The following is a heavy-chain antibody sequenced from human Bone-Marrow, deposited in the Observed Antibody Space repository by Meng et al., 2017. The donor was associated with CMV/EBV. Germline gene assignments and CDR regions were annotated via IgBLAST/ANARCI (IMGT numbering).Heavy chain of an antibody. J-gene: IGHJ6*01. CDR3: ARGPVVVPASRRSYYYGMDV. CDR1: GVSFSGYY. V-gene: IGHV4-34*01. CDR2: INHSGST. D-gene: IGHD2-2*01. Sequence: SETLSLTCAVYGVSFSGYYWSWIRQPPGKGLEWIGEINHSGSTNYNPSLKSRVTISVDTSKNQFSLKLSSVTAADTAVYYCARGPVVVPASRRSYYYGMDVWGQGNTVNVAS.